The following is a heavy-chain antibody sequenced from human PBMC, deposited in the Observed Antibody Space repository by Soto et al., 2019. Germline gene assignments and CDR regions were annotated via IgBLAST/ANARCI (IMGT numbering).Heavy chain of an antibody. CDR2: INHTGST. Sequence: SETLSLTCAVYGGSFNGYYWSWIRQPPGKGLEWIGEINHTGSTNYNPSLKSRVTISVDTSKNQFSLKLTSVSAADTAVYYCARGEVGASSNYYYYYDMDVWGQGNTVTVSS. CDR3: ARGEVGASSNYYYYYDMDV. J-gene: IGHJ6*02. CDR1: GGSFNGYY. V-gene: IGHV4-34*01. D-gene: IGHD1-26*01.